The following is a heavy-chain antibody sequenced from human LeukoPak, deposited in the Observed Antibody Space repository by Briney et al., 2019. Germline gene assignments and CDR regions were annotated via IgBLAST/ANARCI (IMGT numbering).Heavy chain of an antibody. Sequence: GGSLRLSCAASGFTFSSYAMSWVRQAPGKGLEWDSAISGSGGSTYYADSVKGRFTISRDNSKNTLYLQMNSLRAEDTAVYYCAKTKRYSGSYYWGQGTLVTVSS. V-gene: IGHV3-23*01. CDR2: ISGSGGST. J-gene: IGHJ4*02. D-gene: IGHD1-26*01. CDR3: AKTKRYSGSYY. CDR1: GFTFSSYA.